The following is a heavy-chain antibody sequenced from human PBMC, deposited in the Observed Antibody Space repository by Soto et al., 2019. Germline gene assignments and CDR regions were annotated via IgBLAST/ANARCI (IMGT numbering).Heavy chain of an antibody. CDR2: IYYSGST. V-gene: IGHV4-31*03. D-gene: IGHD2-8*02. CDR1: GGSISSGGYY. CDR3: ASGGVDPVYPPFDY. Sequence: PSETLSLTCTVSGGSISSGGYYWSWIRQRPGKGLEWIGYIYYSGSTYYNPSLKSRVTISVDTSKNQFSLKLSSVTAADTAVYYCASGGVDPVYPPFDYWGQGTLVTVSS. J-gene: IGHJ4*02.